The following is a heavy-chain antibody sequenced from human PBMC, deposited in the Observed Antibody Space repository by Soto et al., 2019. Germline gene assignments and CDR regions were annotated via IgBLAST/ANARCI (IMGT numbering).Heavy chain of an antibody. D-gene: IGHD1-26*01. J-gene: IGHJ6*02. CDR2: IKSKTDGGTT. Sequence: GGSLRLCCAASGLTFCNAWMNWVRQAPGKGLEWVGRIKSKTDGGTTDYAAPVKGRFTISRDDSKNTLYLQMNSLETEDTAVYYCTTGLSGSYPEDYYYYGMDVWGQGTTVTVSS. CDR3: TTGLSGSYPEDYYYYGMDV. CDR1: GLTFCNAW. V-gene: IGHV3-15*07.